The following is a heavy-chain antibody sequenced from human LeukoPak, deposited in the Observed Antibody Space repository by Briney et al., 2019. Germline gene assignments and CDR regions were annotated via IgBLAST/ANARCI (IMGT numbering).Heavy chain of an antibody. CDR1: GFTFSSYS. CDR3: ARDGRFGGPDFDY. V-gene: IGHV3-66*01. J-gene: IGHJ4*02. Sequence: GGSLRLSCAASGFTFSSYSMNWVRQAPGKGLEWVSVIYSGGSTYYADSVKGRFTISRDNSKNTLYLQMNSLRAEDTAVYYCARDGRFGGPDFDYWGRGALVTVSS. D-gene: IGHD3-16*01. CDR2: IYSGGST.